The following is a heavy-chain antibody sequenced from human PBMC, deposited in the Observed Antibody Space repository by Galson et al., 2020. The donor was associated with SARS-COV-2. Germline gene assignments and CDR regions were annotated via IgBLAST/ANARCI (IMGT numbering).Heavy chain of an antibody. Sequence: KIGESLKISCKGSGYSFASYWLAWVRQMPRKGLEWMGIINPSDSGTKDSPPFQGQVTISLDKSINIAYLQWSSLKASDAAMYYCSRLSSGASNRCASDYWGQGTLVTVSS. CDR3: SRLSSGASNRCASDY. CDR2: INPSDSGT. CDR1: GYSFASYW. V-gene: IGHV5-51*01. D-gene: IGHD4-4*01. J-gene: IGHJ4*02.